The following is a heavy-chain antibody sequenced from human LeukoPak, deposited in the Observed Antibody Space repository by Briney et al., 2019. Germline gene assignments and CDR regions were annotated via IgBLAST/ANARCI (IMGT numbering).Heavy chain of an antibody. D-gene: IGHD1-26*01. CDR3: AKVREPYHKPDGV. CDR2: IRSDGSER. V-gene: IGHV3-30*02. CDR1: GFVFSNYA. J-gene: IGHJ4*02. Sequence: GGSLRLSCAASGFVFSNYAMHWVRQAPGKGLEWVTFIRSDGSERYYAHSVKGRFTISRDNSKNSLFLQMNSLRPEDTAVYYFAKVREPYHKPDGVWGQGNLVTVSS.